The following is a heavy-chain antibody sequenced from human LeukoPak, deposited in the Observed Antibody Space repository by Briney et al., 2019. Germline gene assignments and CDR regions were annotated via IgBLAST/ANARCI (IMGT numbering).Heavy chain of an antibody. D-gene: IGHD3-10*01. J-gene: IGHJ4*02. CDR2: INHSGST. Sequence: PSETLSLTCAVYGGSFSGYYWSWIRQPPGKGLEWIGEINHSGSTNYNPSLKSRVTISVDTSKNQFSLKLSSATAADTAVYYCATNRRYGSGRRYYFDYWGQGTLVTVSS. CDR1: GGSFSGYY. V-gene: IGHV4-34*01. CDR3: ATNRRYGSGRRYYFDY.